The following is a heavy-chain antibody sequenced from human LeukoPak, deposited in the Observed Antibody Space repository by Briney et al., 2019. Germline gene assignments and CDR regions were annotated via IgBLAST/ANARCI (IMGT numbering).Heavy chain of an antibody. D-gene: IGHD2-21*02. CDR3: ARDLDTYVVLTAYDTFDI. J-gene: IGHJ3*02. CDR2: IKPSGSEK. V-gene: IGHV3-7*01. Sequence: ETLSLTCTVSGGSISSGGYYWTWVRQAPEKGLEWVANIKPSGSEKHYADSVEGRFTISRDNAKNSLYLQMYSLRAEDTAVYYCARDLDTYVVLTAYDTFDIWGQGTMVTVSS. CDR1: GGSISSGGYY.